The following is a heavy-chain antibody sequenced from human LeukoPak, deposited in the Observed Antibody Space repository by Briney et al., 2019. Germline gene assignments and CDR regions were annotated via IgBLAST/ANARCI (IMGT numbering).Heavy chain of an antibody. J-gene: IGHJ4*02. D-gene: IGHD7-27*01. Sequence: PSGTLSLTCGVSGGSITNTNYWTWVRQPPGKGLEWIGHIYYSGSTNYNPSLKSRVTTSADTSKNQFSLKLSSVTAADTAVYYCAGGLGIFDYWGQGTLVTVSS. CDR1: GGSITNTNY. CDR3: AGGLGIFDY. CDR2: IYYSGST. V-gene: IGHV4-4*02.